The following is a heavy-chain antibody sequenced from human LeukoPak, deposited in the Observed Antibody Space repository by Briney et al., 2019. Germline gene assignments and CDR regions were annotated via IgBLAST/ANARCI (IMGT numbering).Heavy chain of an antibody. CDR2: ISYDGSNK. Sequence: PGRSLRLSCAASGFIFSSYAMHWVRQAPGKGLEGVAVISYDGSNKYYADSVKGRFTISRDNSKNTLYLQMNSLRAEDTAVYYCARVFTGAFDIWGQGTMVTVSS. J-gene: IGHJ3*02. CDR3: ARVFTGAFDI. D-gene: IGHD3-16*01. CDR1: GFIFSSYA. V-gene: IGHV3-30-3*01.